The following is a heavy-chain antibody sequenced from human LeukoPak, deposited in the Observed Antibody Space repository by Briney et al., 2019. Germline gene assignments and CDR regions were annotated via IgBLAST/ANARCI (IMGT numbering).Heavy chain of an antibody. D-gene: IGHD3-22*01. Sequence: SETLSLTCTVSGGSISSSSYYWGWIRQPPGKGLEWIGSIYYSGSTYYNPSLKSRVTISVDASKNQFSLQLNSVTPEDTAVYYCARETSDSSGYQVDIWGQGTMVTVSS. CDR1: GGSISSSSYY. V-gene: IGHV4-39*07. CDR3: ARETSDSSGYQVDI. CDR2: IYYSGST. J-gene: IGHJ3*02.